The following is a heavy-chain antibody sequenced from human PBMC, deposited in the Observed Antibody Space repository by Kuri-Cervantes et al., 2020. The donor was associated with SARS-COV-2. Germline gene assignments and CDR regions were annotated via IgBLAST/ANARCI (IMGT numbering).Heavy chain of an antibody. V-gene: IGHV3-7*01. J-gene: IGHJ4*02. Sequence: GGSLRLSCAASGFTFSNYWMTWVRQAPGKGLEWVANIKQDGSEKYYVDSVKGRFTISRDNAKNSLYLQMNSLRAEDTAVYYCARETSGYEYYFDYWGQGTLVTVSS. D-gene: IGHD5-12*01. CDR3: ARETSGYEYYFDY. CDR1: GFTFSNYW. CDR2: IKQDGSEK.